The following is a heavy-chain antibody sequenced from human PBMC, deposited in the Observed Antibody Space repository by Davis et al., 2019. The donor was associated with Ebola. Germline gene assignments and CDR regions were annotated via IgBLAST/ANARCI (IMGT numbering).Heavy chain of an antibody. CDR1: GFTFSTYA. J-gene: IGHJ4*02. V-gene: IGHV3-23*01. CDR3: ARKIAGSLPFDY. D-gene: IGHD1-26*01. CDR2: ISGSGDRT. Sequence: PGGSLRLSCAASGFTFSTYAMSWVRQAPGKGLEWVSAISGSGDRTYYADSVKGRFSISRDNSKNTVYLQMNSLTAEDTAIYYCARKIAGSLPFDYWGQGTLVTVSS.